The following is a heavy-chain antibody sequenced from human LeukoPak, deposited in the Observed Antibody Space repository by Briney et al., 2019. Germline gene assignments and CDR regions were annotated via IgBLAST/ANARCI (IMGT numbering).Heavy chain of an antibody. J-gene: IGHJ5*02. CDR2: IFYTGNA. V-gene: IGHV4-59*12. CDR1: GGSISGYH. Sequence: SETLSLTCTVTGGSISGYHWNWIRQSPGNGLEWISNIFYTGNADYNPSLKSRVTISVDTSKNEISLILSSVTAADTAVYYCARKTYCSGGRCYGENWFDPWGQGTLVTVSS. CDR3: ARKTYCSGGRCYGENWFDP. D-gene: IGHD2-15*01.